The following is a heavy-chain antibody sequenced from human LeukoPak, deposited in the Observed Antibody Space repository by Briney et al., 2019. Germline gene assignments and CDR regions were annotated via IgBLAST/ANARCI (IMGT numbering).Heavy chain of an antibody. CDR1: GSSISSSSDY. CDR3: AICRKFYSDSSGYCNYFVY. J-gene: IGHJ4*01. Sequence: PSETLCLNCSVSGSSISSSSDYWGWIRQPPGKGLEWIGSMYYSRRTYYNLSLKSRVTMSVDTSKNQFSLKLSSVTAADTAVYYCAICRKFYSDSSGYCNYFVYWRHRALVTVPS. D-gene: IGHD3-22*01. CDR2: MYYSRRT. V-gene: IGHV4-39*01.